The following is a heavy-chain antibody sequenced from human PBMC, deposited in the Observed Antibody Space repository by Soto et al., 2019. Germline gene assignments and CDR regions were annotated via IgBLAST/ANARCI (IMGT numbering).Heavy chain of an antibody. CDR1: GGSISSGGYY. V-gene: IGHV4-31*03. D-gene: IGHD3-9*01. J-gene: IGHJ4*02. Sequence: PSETLSLTCTVSGGSISSGGYYWSWIRQHPGKGLEWIGYIYYSGSTYYNPSLKSRVTILIDTSRNQFSLTLNSVTAADTAVYYCARVRFFDEAPDYWGQGTLVTVSS. CDR3: ARVRFFDEAPDY. CDR2: IYYSGST.